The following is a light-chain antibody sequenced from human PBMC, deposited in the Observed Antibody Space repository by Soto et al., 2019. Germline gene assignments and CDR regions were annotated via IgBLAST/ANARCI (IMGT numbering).Light chain of an antibody. CDR3: QSYDNSLSGNYV. Sequence: QSVLTQPPSVSGAPWQRVTISCTGSSSNIGTGYDVHWYQQLPGTAPKLLIYGSSNRPSGVPDRFSGSKSATSASLAITRLQAEDEADYYCQSYDNSLSGNYVFGTGTKVTVL. CDR2: GSS. J-gene: IGLJ1*01. V-gene: IGLV1-40*01. CDR1: SSNIGTGYD.